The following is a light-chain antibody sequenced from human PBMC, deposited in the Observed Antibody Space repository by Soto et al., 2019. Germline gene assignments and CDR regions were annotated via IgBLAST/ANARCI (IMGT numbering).Light chain of an antibody. J-gene: IGKJ3*01. CDR2: GAS. CDR3: QQYGTPLFT. V-gene: IGKV3-20*01. CDR1: QSVTNNF. Sequence: IVLTQSPGPLSLSPGERATLSCGASQSVTNNFLAWYQQKPGQAPRLLIYGASSRATGVPGRFSGSGSGTDFTLTISRLEPGDFAVYYCQQYGTPLFTFGPGTKVDIK.